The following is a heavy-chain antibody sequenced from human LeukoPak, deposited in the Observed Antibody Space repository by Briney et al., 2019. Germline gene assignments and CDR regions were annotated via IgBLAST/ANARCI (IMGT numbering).Heavy chain of an antibody. V-gene: IGHV4-4*07. J-gene: IGHJ4*02. D-gene: IGHD6-13*01. CDR2: IYTSGGT. CDR3: ARAQSSSWYIDC. CDR1: GGSINSYY. Sequence: SETLSLTCTVSGGSINSYYWSWIRQPAGKGLEWIGRIYTSGGTDYNPSLKSRVTMSVDTSKNQFSLKLTSVTAAGTAVYYCARAQSSSWYIDCWGQGTLVTVSS.